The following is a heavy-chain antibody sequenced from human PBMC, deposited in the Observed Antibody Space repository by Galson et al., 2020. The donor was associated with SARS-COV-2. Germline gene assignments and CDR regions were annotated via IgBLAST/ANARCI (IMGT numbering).Heavy chain of an antibody. D-gene: IGHD4-17*01. V-gene: IGHV4-59*08. CDR2: GHYSGST. CDR3: ARLETTGFVDY. J-gene: IGHJ4*02. CDR1: GDSVSRYY. Sequence: SETLSLTCTVSGDSVSRYYWTWIRQYPGQGLEWIGHGHYSGSTNYNPSLKSRVTISVNRSRNQFSLQLNSLTAADTAVYFCARLETTGFVDYWGQGTLVTVSS.